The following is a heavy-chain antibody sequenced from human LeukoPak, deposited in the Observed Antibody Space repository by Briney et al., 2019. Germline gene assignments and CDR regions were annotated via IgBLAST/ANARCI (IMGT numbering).Heavy chain of an antibody. CDR3: ARDRGPSGYFDY. D-gene: IGHD3/OR15-3a*01. CDR2: INPNSGGT. CDR1: GYTFTGYY. Sequence: ASVKVSCKASGYTFTGYYMHWVRQAPGQGLEWMGWINPNSGGTNYAQKFQGRVTMTRDTSISTAYMELSRLRSDDTAVYYCARDRGPSGYFDYWGQGTPVTVSS. J-gene: IGHJ4*02. V-gene: IGHV1-2*02.